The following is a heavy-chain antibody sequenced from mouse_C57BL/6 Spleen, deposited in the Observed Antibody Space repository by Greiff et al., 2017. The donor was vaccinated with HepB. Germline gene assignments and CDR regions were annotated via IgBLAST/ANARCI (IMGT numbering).Heavy chain of an antibody. V-gene: IGHV1-55*01. CDR2: IYPGSGST. CDR1: GYTFTSYW. J-gene: IGHJ4*01. CDR3: ARKIAYSYYAMDY. Sequence: QVQLKQPGAELVKPGASVKMSCKASGYTFTSYWITWVKQRPGQGLEWIGDIYPGSGSTNYNEKFKSKATLTVDTSSSTAYMQLSSLTSEDSAVYYCARKIAYSYYAMDYWGQGTSVTVSS. D-gene: IGHD6-5*01.